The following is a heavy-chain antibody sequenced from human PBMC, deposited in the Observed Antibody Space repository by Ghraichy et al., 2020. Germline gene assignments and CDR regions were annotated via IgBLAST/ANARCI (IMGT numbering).Heavy chain of an antibody. V-gene: IGHV4-31*03. CDR1: GGSISSGGYY. Sequence: TLSLTCTVSGGSISSGGYYWSWIRQHPGKGLEWIGYIYYSGSTYYNPSLKSRVTISVDTSKNQFSLKLRSVTAADTAVYYCARESRGYSGYEPGVDWFDPWGQGTLVTVSS. D-gene: IGHD5-12*01. CDR3: ARESRGYSGYEPGVDWFDP. CDR2: IYYSGST. J-gene: IGHJ5*02.